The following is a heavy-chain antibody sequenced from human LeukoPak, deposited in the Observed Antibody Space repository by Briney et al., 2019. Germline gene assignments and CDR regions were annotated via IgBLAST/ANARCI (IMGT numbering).Heavy chain of an antibody. CDR2: IYYSGSA. CDR1: GGSISSGDYY. J-gene: IGHJ2*01. CDR3: ATIRDTALRYWYFDL. D-gene: IGHD5-18*01. V-gene: IGHV4-30-4*01. Sequence: SQTLSLTCTVSGGSISSGDYYWNWIRQPPGKGLEWIAYIYYSGSAFYNPSLKSRVTISVDTSKNQFSLTLRSVTAADTAVYYCATIRDTALRYWYFDLWGRGTLVTVSS.